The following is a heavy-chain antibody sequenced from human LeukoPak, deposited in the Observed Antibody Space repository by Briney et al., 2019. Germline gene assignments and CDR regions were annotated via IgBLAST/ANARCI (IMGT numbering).Heavy chain of an antibody. Sequence: GESLKISCKGSGHTFTSYWIGWVRQMPGKGLEWMGIIYPGDSDTRYSPSFQGQVTMSADKSISTAYLQWSSLKASDTAMYYCARRFSSGLDDAFDIWGQGTMVTVSS. CDR3: ARRFSSGLDDAFDI. J-gene: IGHJ3*02. CDR1: GHTFTSYW. D-gene: IGHD6-19*01. V-gene: IGHV5-51*01. CDR2: IYPGDSDT.